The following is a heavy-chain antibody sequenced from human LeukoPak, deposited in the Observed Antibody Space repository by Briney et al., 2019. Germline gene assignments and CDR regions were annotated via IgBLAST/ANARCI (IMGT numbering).Heavy chain of an antibody. CDR3: AKNSGYDNTLFDY. CDR2: IYSGGST. CDR1: GFTVSSNY. V-gene: IGHV3-53*01. Sequence: GGSLRLSCAASGFTVSSNYMSWVRQAPGKGLEWVSVIYSGGSTYYADSVKGRFTISRDNSKNTLYLQMNSLRAEDMAVYYCAKNSGYDNTLFDYWGQGTLVTVSS. J-gene: IGHJ4*02. D-gene: IGHD5-12*01.